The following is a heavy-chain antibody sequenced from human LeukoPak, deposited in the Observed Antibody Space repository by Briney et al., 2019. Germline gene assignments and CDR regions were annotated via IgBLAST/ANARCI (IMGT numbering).Heavy chain of an antibody. V-gene: IGHV4-59*01. CDR2: IYYSGST. CDR1: GGSISSYY. D-gene: IGHD3-22*01. J-gene: IGHJ4*02. Sequence: SETLSLTCTVSGGSISSYYWSWIRQPPGKGLEWIGYIYYSGSTNYNPSLKSRVTTSVDTSKNQFSLKLSSVTAADTAVYYCARGTYYYDSSGYYYTPLFDYFDYWGQGTLVTVSS. CDR3: ARGTYYYDSSGYYYTPLFDYFDY.